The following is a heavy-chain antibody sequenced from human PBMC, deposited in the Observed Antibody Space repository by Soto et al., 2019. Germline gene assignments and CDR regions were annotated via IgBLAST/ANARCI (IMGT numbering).Heavy chain of an antibody. CDR1: GGSISSSSYY. V-gene: IGHV4-39*01. CDR3: AGRGKVITTNYGMDV. D-gene: IGHD4-4*01. J-gene: IGHJ6*02. Sequence: SETLSLTCTVSGGSISSSSYYWGWIRQPPGKGLEWIGSIYYSGSTYYNPSLKSRVTISVDTSKNQFSLKLSSVTAADTAVYYCAGRGKVITTNYGMDVWGQGATVTVSS. CDR2: IYYSGST.